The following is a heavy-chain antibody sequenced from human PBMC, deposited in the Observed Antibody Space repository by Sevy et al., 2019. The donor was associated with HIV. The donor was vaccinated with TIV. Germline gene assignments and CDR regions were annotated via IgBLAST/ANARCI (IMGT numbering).Heavy chain of an antibody. D-gene: IGHD6-19*01. J-gene: IGHJ4*02. CDR3: ARHGGIAVATLDY. CDR2: IYYSGST. CDR1: GGSISSTTYY. V-gene: IGHV4-39*01. Sequence: SETLSLTCTVSGGSISSTTYYWGWIRQSPGKGLEWIASIYYSGSTYYNVSLESRVTISVDMSENQFSLRLSSVTAADTAVYYCARHGGIAVATLDYWGQGTLVTVSS.